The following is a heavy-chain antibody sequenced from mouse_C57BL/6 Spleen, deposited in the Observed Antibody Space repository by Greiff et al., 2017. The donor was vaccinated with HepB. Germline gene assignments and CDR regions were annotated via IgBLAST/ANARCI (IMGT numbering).Heavy chain of an antibody. CDR3: ARDYGSSY. Sequence: QVQLKESGAELAKPGASVKLSCKASGYTFTSYWMHWVKQRPGQGLEWIGYINPSSGYTKYNQKFKDKATLTADKSSRTAYMQLSSLTYEDSAVYYCARDYGSSYWGQGTTLTVSS. V-gene: IGHV1-7*01. CDR1: GYTFTSYW. D-gene: IGHD1-1*01. J-gene: IGHJ2*01. CDR2: INPSSGYT.